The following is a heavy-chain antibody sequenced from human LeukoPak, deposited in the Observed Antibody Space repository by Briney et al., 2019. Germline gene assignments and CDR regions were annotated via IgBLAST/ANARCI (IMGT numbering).Heavy chain of an antibody. CDR3: AKSLYWYFDL. CDR1: GFTFSSYA. V-gene: IGHV3-23*01. J-gene: IGHJ2*01. CDR2: ISSSGYST. Sequence: GGSLRLSCAASGFTFSSYAMTWVRQAPGKGLEWVSTISSSGYSTYYADSVKGRFTISRDNSKNTLSLQMNSLRAEDTAVYYCAKSLYWYFDLWGRGTLVTVSS.